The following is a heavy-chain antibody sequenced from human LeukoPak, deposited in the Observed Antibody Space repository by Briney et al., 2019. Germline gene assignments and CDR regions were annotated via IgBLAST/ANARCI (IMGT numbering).Heavy chain of an antibody. CDR1: GFTFSSFA. V-gene: IGHV3-23*01. CDR2: ISGASSTT. D-gene: IGHD4-17*01. CDR3: ARDPNGDYIGAFEI. J-gene: IGHJ3*02. Sequence: TGGSLRLSCAASGFTFSSFAMMWLRQAPGKGLEWVSGISGASSTTLYADSVKGRFTISRDNSKNTLYLQMSSLRAEDTAVYYCARDPNGDYIGAFEIWGQGTMVTLSS.